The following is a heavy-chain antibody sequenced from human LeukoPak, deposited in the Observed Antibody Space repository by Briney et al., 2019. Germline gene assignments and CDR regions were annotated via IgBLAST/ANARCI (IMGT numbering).Heavy chain of an antibody. V-gene: IGHV4-39*07. CDR2: IYNSGTT. Sequence: SETLSLTCTVSGGSISSNNYYWGWIRQPPGKGLEWIGSIYNSGTTYYNPSLKSRVTISVDTSKNQFSLKLSSVTAADTAVYYCARHKFGSSGWHTGGYNWFDPWGQGTLVTVSS. CDR1: GGSISSNNYY. CDR3: ARHKFGSSGWHTGGYNWFDP. J-gene: IGHJ5*02. D-gene: IGHD6-19*01.